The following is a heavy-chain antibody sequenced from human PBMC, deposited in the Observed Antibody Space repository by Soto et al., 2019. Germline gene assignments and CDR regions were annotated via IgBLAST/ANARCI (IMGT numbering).Heavy chain of an antibody. J-gene: IGHJ4*02. CDR3: ARDGLPRRITIFGVVIIGGYFDY. D-gene: IGHD3-3*01. CDR2: ISYDGSNK. V-gene: IGHV3-30-3*01. Sequence: PGGSLRLSCAASGFTFSSYAMHWVRQAPGKWLEWVAVISYDGSNKYYADSVKGRFTISRDNSKNTLYLQMNSLRAEDTAVYYCARDGLPRRITIFGVVIIGGYFDYWGQGXLVTVYS. CDR1: GFTFSSYA.